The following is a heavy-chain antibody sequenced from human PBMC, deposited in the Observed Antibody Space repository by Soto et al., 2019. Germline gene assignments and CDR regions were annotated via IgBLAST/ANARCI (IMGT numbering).Heavy chain of an antibody. CDR2: ISSSDTTI. J-gene: IGHJ4*02. D-gene: IGHD3-3*01. V-gene: IGHV3-48*03. CDR1: GFPFSNYE. CDR3: ARSPFLECN. Sequence: EVQMVESGGGLVQPGGSLRLSCAASGFPFSNYEMNWVRQPPGKGLEWVAYISSSDTTIYYADSVKGRFTISRDNAKNSLFLQINSLSVEDTAVYYCARSPFLECNWAQGTLVTVSS.